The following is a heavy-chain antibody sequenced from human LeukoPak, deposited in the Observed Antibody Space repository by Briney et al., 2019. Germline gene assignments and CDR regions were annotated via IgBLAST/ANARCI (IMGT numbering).Heavy chain of an antibody. Sequence: GGSLRLSCAASEFTFSSYAMSWVRQAPGKGLEWVSAISDSGGSTYYTDSVKGRFTVSRDNSKNTMYLQMNSLRAEDTAVYYCAKDRRACSSSSCYYRFDYWGQGTLVTVSS. CDR1: EFTFSSYA. CDR3: AKDRRACSSSSCYYRFDY. V-gene: IGHV3-23*01. J-gene: IGHJ4*02. D-gene: IGHD2-2*01. CDR2: ISDSGGST.